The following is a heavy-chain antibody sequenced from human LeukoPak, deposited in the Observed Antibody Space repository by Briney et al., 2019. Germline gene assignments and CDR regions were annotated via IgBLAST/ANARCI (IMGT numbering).Heavy chain of an antibody. Sequence: GGSLRLSCAASGFTFSSYGMHWVRQAPGKGLEWGAFIRYDGSNKYYADSVKGRFTISRDNSKNTLYLQMNSLRAGDTAVYYCARRGTREDSGACDYWGQGTLVTVSS. J-gene: IGHJ4*02. CDR2: IRYDGSNK. V-gene: IGHV3-30*02. D-gene: IGHD1-14*01. CDR1: GFTFSSYG. CDR3: ARRGTREDSGACDY.